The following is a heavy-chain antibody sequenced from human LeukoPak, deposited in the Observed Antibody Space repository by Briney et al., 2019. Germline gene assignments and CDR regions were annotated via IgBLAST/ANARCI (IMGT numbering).Heavy chain of an antibody. D-gene: IGHD3-3*01. V-gene: IGHV4-59*10. CDR2: IYTRGST. Sequence: PSETLSLTCAVYGGSFSSYYWSWIRQPAGKGLEWIGRIYTRGSTHNNPSLKSRVTMSVDTSKNQFSLKLSSVTAADTAVYYCARSNDFWSGYYLDYWGQGTLVTVSP. CDR1: GGSFSSYY. CDR3: ARSNDFWSGYYLDY. J-gene: IGHJ4*02.